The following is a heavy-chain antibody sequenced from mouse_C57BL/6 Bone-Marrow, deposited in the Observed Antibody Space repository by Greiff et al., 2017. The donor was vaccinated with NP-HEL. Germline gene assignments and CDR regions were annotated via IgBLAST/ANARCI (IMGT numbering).Heavy chain of an antibody. V-gene: IGHV5-4*03. CDR1: GFTFSSYA. CDR2: ISDGGSYL. Sequence: EVKLVESGGGLVKPGGSLKLSCAASGFTFSSYAMSWVRQTPEKRLEWVATISDGGSYLYYPDNVKGRFTISRDNAKNNLYLQMSHLKSEDTAMYYCARREYGNLDYWGQGTTLTVSS. CDR3: ARREYGNLDY. D-gene: IGHD2-10*02. J-gene: IGHJ2*01.